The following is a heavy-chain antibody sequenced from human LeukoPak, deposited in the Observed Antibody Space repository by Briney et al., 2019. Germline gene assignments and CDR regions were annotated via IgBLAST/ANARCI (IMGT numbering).Heavy chain of an antibody. CDR2: ISGSGGST. CDR3: AKAGSYDSSGYYYDY. V-gene: IGHV3-23*01. D-gene: IGHD3-22*01. J-gene: IGHJ4*02. Sequence: GGSLRLSCAASGVTLSSYAMSWVRQAPGKGLEWVSAISGSGGSTYYADSVKGRFTISRDNSKNTLYLQMNSLRAEDTAVYYCAKAGSYDSSGYYYDYWGQGTLVTVSS. CDR1: GVTLSSYA.